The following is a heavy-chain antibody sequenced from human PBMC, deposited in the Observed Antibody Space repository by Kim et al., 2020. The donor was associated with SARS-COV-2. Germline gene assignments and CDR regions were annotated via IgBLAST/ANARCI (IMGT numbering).Heavy chain of an antibody. CDR2: IIPIFGTA. D-gene: IGHD3-10*01. V-gene: IGHV1-69*06. CDR1: GGTFSSYA. Sequence: SVKVSCKASGGTFSSYAISWVRQAPGQGLEWMGGIIPIFGTANYAQKFQGRVTITADKSTSTAYMELSSLRSEDTAVYYCARSLDYGSGSYSVSDVWGQGTTVTVSS. CDR3: ARSLDYGSGSYSVSDV. J-gene: IGHJ6*02.